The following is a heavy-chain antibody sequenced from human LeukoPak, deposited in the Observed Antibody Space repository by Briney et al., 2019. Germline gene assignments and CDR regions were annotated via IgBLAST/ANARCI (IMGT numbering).Heavy chain of an antibody. D-gene: IGHD6-19*01. Sequence: ASVKVSCKASGYTFTGYYMHWVRQAPGQGLEWMGWINPNSGGTNYAQKFQGRVTMTRDTSISTAYMELSRLRSDDKAVYYCARDPRKTQFPFDIWGQGTMVTVSS. CDR1: GYTFTGYY. J-gene: IGHJ3*02. V-gene: IGHV1-2*02. CDR3: ARDPRKTQFPFDI. CDR2: INPNSGGT.